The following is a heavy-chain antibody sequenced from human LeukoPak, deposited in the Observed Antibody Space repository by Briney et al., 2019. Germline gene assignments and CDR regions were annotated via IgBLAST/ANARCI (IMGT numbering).Heavy chain of an antibody. CDR3: ARAPYYYDTPPDY. D-gene: IGHD3-22*01. Sequence: SETLSLTCAVYGGSFSGYYWSWIRQPPGKGLEWIGETNHSGSTNYNPSLKSRVTISVDTSKNQFSLKLSSVTAADTAVYYCARAPYYYDTPPDYWGQGTLVTVSS. V-gene: IGHV4-34*01. CDR1: GGSFSGYY. CDR2: TNHSGST. J-gene: IGHJ4*02.